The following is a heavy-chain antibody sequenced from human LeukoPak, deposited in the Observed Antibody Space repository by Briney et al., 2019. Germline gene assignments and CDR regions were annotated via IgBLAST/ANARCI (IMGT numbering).Heavy chain of an antibody. CDR3: ASGDLEMVPF. Sequence: GGSLRLSCGASGFTFSKHWMHWVRQAPGKGLVWVSRINSDDSSTDYADSVKGRFIISRDNAKNILYLQVNSLRAEDTAVYYCASGDLEMVPFWGQGTLVTVSS. D-gene: IGHD3-10*01. J-gene: IGHJ4*02. V-gene: IGHV3-74*01. CDR2: INSDDSST. CDR1: GFTFSKHW.